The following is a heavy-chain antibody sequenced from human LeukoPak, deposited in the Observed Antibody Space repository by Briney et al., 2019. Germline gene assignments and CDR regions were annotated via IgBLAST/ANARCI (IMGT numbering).Heavy chain of an antibody. CDR2: ISAYNGNT. J-gene: IGHJ6*02. V-gene: IGHV1-18*04. CDR1: GYTFTSYG. Sequence: ASVKVSCKASGYTFTSYGISWVRQAPGQGLERMGWISAYNGNTNYAQKLQGRVTMTTDTSTSTAYMELRSLRSDDTAVYYCARGGYSSSWYSGTSYGMDVWGQGTTVTVSS. D-gene: IGHD6-13*01. CDR3: ARGGYSSSWYSGTSYGMDV.